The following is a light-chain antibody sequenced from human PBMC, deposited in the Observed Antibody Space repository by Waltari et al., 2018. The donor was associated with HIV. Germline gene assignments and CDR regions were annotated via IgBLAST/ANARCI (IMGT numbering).Light chain of an antibody. CDR3: AAWDHSLSARV. Sequence: QSVLTQPPSASGTPGPRVTISCSGSNSNIGSHSVYWYQQFPGTAPKLLIYRDNQRPSGVPDRFSGSKSGTSASLAISGLRSEDEADYYCAAWDHSLSARVFGGGTKMTVL. J-gene: IGLJ3*02. V-gene: IGLV1-47*01. CDR2: RDN. CDR1: NSNIGSHS.